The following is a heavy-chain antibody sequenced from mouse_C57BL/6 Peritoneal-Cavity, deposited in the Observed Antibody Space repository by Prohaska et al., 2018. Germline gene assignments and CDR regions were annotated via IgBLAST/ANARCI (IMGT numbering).Heavy chain of an antibody. Sequence: EVQLLATGGCLVHPGGSRGLSCECSGFTFSVFWLICVRHTPGKTLEWIGDINSDGSAINYAPSIKDRFTIFRDNDKSTLYLQMSNVRSEDTATYFCMRYGNYWYFDVWGTGTTVTVSS. J-gene: IGHJ1*03. D-gene: IGHD2-1*01. CDR3: MRYGNYWYFDV. CDR1: GFTFSVFW. V-gene: IGHV11-2*01. CDR2: INSDGSAI.